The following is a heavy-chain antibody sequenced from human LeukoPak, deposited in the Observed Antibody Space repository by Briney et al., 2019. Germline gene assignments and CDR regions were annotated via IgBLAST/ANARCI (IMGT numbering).Heavy chain of an antibody. Sequence: SVKVSCKASGYTFTSYYMHWVRQAPGQGLEWMGGIIPIFGTPNYAQKFQGRVTITADESTSTAYMELSSLRSEDTAVYYCARGALTGDYYGMDVWGQGTTVTVSS. CDR1: GYTFTSYY. D-gene: IGHD7-27*01. V-gene: IGHV1-69*13. CDR3: ARGALTGDYYGMDV. J-gene: IGHJ6*02. CDR2: IIPIFGTP.